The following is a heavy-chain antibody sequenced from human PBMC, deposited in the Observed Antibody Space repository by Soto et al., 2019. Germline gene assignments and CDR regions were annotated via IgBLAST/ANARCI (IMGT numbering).Heavy chain of an antibody. V-gene: IGHV3-30*18. Sequence: GGSLRLSCAASGFTFSSYGMHWVRQAPGKGLEWVAVISYDGSNKYYADSVKGRFTISRDNSKNTLYLQMNSLGAEDTAVYYWAKSGRDKYYYGSGSFGTSLRSKSYMDVWGKGTTVTVSS. CDR3: AKSGRDKYYYGSGSFGTSLRSKSYMDV. J-gene: IGHJ6*03. CDR1: GFTFSSYG. D-gene: IGHD3-10*01. CDR2: ISYDGSNK.